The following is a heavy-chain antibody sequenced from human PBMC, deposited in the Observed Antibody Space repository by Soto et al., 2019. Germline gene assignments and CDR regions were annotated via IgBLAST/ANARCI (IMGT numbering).Heavy chain of an antibody. J-gene: IGHJ4*02. D-gene: IGHD3-16*02. CDR3: ATDLFPDYADAWVTFRPADY. CDR1: GYTLTELS. CDR2: FDAEDGAA. V-gene: IGHV1-24*01. Sequence: QVELVQSGAEVKKPGASVKVSCKVSGYTLTELSMHWVRQAPGKGLEWMGVFDAEDGAASYAQNFQGRVTMTVDTSTDTAYMEVTSLRSEDTAVYYCATDLFPDYADAWVTFRPADYWGQGTQATVSS.